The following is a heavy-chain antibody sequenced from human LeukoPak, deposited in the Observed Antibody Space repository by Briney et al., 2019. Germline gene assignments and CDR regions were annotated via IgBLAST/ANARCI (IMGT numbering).Heavy chain of an antibody. V-gene: IGHV3-53*01. J-gene: IGHJ1*01. CDR1: GFTVSSNY. D-gene: IGHD1-26*01. Sequence: GGSLRLSCAASGFTVSSNYMSWVRQAPGKGLEWVSVIYSGGSTYYADSVKGRFTISRDNSKNTLYLQMNGLRAEDTAVYYCARGVEVGAPPEYFQHWGQGTLVTVSS. CDR2: IYSGGST. CDR3: ARGVEVGAPPEYFQH.